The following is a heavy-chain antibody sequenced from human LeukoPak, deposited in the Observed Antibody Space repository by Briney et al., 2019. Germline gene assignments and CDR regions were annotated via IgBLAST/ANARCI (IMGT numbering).Heavy chain of an antibody. J-gene: IGHJ6*03. Sequence: GASVKVSCKASGGTFSSYAISWVRQAPGQGLEWMGGIIPIFGTANYAQKFQGRVTITADESTSTAYMELSSLRSEDTAVYYCARGDDILTGRYYYYYMDVWGKGTTVTVSS. CDR3: ARGDDILTGRYYYYYMDV. D-gene: IGHD3-9*01. CDR2: IIPIFGTA. CDR1: GGTFSSYA. V-gene: IGHV1-69*13.